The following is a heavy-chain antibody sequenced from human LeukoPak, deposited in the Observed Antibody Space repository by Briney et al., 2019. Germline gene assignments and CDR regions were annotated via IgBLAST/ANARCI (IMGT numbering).Heavy chain of an antibody. V-gene: IGHV1-8*01. CDR2: MNPNSGNT. J-gene: IGHJ6*03. CDR3: AREETYYDFWSGYYYYYMDV. D-gene: IGHD3-3*01. Sequence: ASVKVSCKASGYTFTSYDINWVRQATGQGLEWMGWMNPNSGNTGYAQKFQGRVTMTRNTSISTAYMELSSLRSEDTAVYYCAREETYYDFWSGYYYYYMDVWGKGTTVTVSS. CDR1: GYTFTSYD.